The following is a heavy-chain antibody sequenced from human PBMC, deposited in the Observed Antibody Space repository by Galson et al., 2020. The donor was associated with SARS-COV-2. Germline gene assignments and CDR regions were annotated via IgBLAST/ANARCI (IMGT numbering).Heavy chain of an antibody. CDR2: IFYSGNS. Sequence: SETLSLTCTVSGVSIRSSSYYWVWVRQPPGKGRDWLWSIFYSGNSLYNPSRGHRATISVDSPKTQFSLDLTSVNAAETALYYCTRLIYASSGEYWYQFDSWGQGTLVTVSS. D-gene: IGHD3-22*01. CDR3: TRLIYASSGEYWYQFDS. CDR1: GVSIRSSSYY. V-gene: IGHV4-39*01. J-gene: IGHJ4*02.